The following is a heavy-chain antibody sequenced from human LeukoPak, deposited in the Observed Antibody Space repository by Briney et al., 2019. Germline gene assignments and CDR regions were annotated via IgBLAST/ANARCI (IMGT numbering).Heavy chain of an antibody. J-gene: IGHJ1*01. Sequence: ASVKVSCRASGYTFTTYSLAWVRQAPGQSLEWMGWISVNNGGTNYAQSFQDRVTLTRDTSTNTAYLELRSLRSDDTAIIYCATATQSRGHFLHWGQGTLVTVSS. CDR2: ISVNNGGT. CDR3: ATATQSRGHFLH. CDR1: GYTFTTYS. V-gene: IGHV1-18*01.